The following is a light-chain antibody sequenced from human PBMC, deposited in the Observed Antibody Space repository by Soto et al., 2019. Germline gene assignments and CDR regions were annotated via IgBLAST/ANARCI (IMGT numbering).Light chain of an antibody. V-gene: IGKV1-39*01. Sequence: DIEMTQSPSSLSASVGDSVTITCRASQSISNFLTWYRKSPGRAPELLIYDASTLQSGVPSRFSGSGSGTDFTLTIRSLQPEDFATYWCHQAFTPPLTFGGGTKVEI. CDR2: DAS. CDR3: HQAFTPPLT. CDR1: QSISNF. J-gene: IGKJ4*01.